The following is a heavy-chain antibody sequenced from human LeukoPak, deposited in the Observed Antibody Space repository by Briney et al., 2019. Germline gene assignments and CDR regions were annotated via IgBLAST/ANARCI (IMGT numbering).Heavy chain of an antibody. CDR1: GYTFNDYY. V-gene: IGHV1-2*02. J-gene: IGHJ4*02. CDR2: VTPNSNGP. D-gene: IGHD2-8*02. CDR3: ARDRISTPYWELDN. Sequence: ASAKVSCKASGYTFNDYYIHWVRQAPGQTLEWMGWVTPNSNGPNYAQSFQDRVTMTRDTSITTAYMELSSLTTDDTAVYYCARDRISTPYWELDNWGQGTLVIVSS.